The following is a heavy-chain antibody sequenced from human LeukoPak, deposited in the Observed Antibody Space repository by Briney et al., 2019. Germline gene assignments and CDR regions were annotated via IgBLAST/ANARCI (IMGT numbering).Heavy chain of an antibody. V-gene: IGHV1-2*02. D-gene: IGHD6-19*01. CDR2: INPNSDGT. J-gene: IGHJ6*03. Sequence: GASVKVSCKASGYTFTDYYMHWVRQAPGQGPEWMGWINPNSDGTNYAQKFQGRVTMTGDTSISTAYMELSRLRSDDTAVYYCARVGVSSGLHYYYYMDVWGKGTTVTVSS. CDR1: GYTFTDYY. CDR3: ARVGVSSGLHYYYYMDV.